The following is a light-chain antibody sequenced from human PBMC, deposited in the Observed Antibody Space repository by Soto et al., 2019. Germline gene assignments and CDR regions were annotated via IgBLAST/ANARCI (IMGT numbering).Light chain of an antibody. CDR1: QSISSY. J-gene: IGKJ2*01. Sequence: DIQMTQSPSSLSASVGDRVTITCRASQSISSYLNWYQQKPGKAPKLLIYAASSLKSGVPSRVSGSGSGTDFTLNISSLQPEDFATCYCQQRYSTPYTVGQWTKLEIK. CDR2: AAS. V-gene: IGKV1-39*01. CDR3: QQRYSTPYT.